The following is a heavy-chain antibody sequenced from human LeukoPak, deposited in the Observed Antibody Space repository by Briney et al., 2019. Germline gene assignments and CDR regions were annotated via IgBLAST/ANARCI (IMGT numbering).Heavy chain of an antibody. CDR2: INADGSTA. CDR3: VVVVEPPDSDGFDV. V-gene: IGHV3-74*01. D-gene: IGHD1-14*01. CDR1: GFTFGNSW. J-gene: IGHJ3*01. Sequence: GGSLRLSCAASGFTFGNSWVHWVRQAPGKGLVWVSLINADGSTATYADSVKGRFTISRDNARNTLSLQMNSLTIEDTAVNYCVVVVEPPDSDGFDVWGQGTMITVSS.